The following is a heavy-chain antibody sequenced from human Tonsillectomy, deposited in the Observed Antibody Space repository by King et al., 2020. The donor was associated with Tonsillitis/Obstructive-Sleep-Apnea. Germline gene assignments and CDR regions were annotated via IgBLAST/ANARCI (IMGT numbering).Heavy chain of an antibody. CDR2: MYYSGST. J-gene: IGHJ4*02. V-gene: IGHV4-39*01. CDR1: GGSISSSSYY. D-gene: IGHD3-3*01. Sequence: QLQESGPGLVKPSETLSLTCTVSGGSISSSSYYWGWIRQPPGKGLEWIGSMYYSGSTYYNPSLKSRVTISVDTSKNQFSLNLGSATAADTAVYYCARLAIFGVVIKEVDYWGQGTLVTVSS. CDR3: ARLAIFGVVIKEVDY.